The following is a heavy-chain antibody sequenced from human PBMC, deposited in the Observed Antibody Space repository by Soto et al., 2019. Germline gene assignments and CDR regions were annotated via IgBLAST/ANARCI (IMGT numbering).Heavy chain of an antibody. CDR2: INPNSGGT. CDR1: GYTFTGYY. J-gene: IGHJ6*02. V-gene: IGHV1-2*04. D-gene: IGHD4-4*01. Sequence: APVKVSCKASGYTFTGYYMNGVRQAPGQGLEGMGWINPNSGGTNYAQKFPGWVTMTRDTSISTAYMELSRLRSDGTAVYYCARDCSRPLAAVNRYYYGMAVWCQGPTVTVSS. CDR3: ARDCSRPLAAVNRYYYGMAV.